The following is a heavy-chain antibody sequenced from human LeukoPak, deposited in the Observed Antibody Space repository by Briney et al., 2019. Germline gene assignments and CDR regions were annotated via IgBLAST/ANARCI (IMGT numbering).Heavy chain of an antibody. CDR3: ARDLGEGVDTAMAPYYYYGMDV. CDR1: GGTFSSYA. V-gene: IGHV1-69*04. D-gene: IGHD5-18*01. CDR2: IIPIFGIA. Sequence: GSSVKVSCKASGGTFSSYAISWVRQAPGQGLEWMGRIIPIFGIANYAQKFQGRVTITADKSTSTAYMELSSLRSEDTAVYHCARDLGEGVDTAMAPYYYYGMDVWGQGTTVTVSS. J-gene: IGHJ6*02.